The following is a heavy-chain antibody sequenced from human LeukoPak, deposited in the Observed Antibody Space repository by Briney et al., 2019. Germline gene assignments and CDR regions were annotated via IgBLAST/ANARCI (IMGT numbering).Heavy chain of an antibody. Sequence: SETLSLTCTVSGGSISSYYWSWIRQPPGKRLEWIGFIYYSGTTNYNPSLKSRVTISVDTSRNQFSLKLSSVTAADTAIYYRARHAKSGSYDYWGQGTLVTVSS. CDR3: ARHAKSGSYDY. CDR2: IYYSGTT. V-gene: IGHV4-59*08. J-gene: IGHJ4*02. CDR1: GGSISSYY. D-gene: IGHD1-26*01.